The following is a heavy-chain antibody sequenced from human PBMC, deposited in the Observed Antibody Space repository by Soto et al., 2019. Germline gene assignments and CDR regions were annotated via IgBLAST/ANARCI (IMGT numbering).Heavy chain of an antibody. J-gene: IGHJ1*01. CDR2: ISSRSSSI. CDR3: AREEDSSGHAGTFQ. D-gene: IGHD3-22*01. CDR1: EFTLSSYS. V-gene: IGHV3-21*01. Sequence: GGSLRLSCAASEFTLSSYSMNWVRQAPGKGLEWVSSISSRSSSIYYADSVKGRFTISRDNSKNTLYLEMNSLTAEDTGVYYCAREEDSSGHAGTFQ.